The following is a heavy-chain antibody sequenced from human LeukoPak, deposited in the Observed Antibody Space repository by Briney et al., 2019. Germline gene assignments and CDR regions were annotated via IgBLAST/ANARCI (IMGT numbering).Heavy chain of an antibody. CDR2: IDTAGDT. J-gene: IGHJ4*02. CDR3: ARVRYCGGDCFSFDC. V-gene: IGHV3-13*01. D-gene: IGHD2-21*02. Sequence: GGSLRLSCAASGFTFSGYDMHWVRQGTGKGLEWVSGIDTAGDTSYPGSVKGRFTISRENAKNSLYLQMNSLRAGDTAVYYCARVRYCGGDCFSFDCWGQGTLVTVSS. CDR1: GFTFSGYD.